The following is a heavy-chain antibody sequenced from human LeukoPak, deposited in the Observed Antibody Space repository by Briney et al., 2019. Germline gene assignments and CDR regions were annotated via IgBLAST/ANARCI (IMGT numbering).Heavy chain of an antibody. CDR3: ARRSGGHYDFWSGYSTVGNYYFDY. V-gene: IGHV1-2*02. J-gene: IGHJ4*02. D-gene: IGHD3-3*01. CDR1: GYTFTGYY. Sequence: APVKVSCKASGYTFTGYYMHWVRQAPGQGLEWMGWINPNSGGTNYAQKFQGRVTMTRDTSISTAYMELSRLRSDDTAVYYCARRSGGHYDFWSGYSTVGNYYFDYWGQGTLVTVSS. CDR2: INPNSGGT.